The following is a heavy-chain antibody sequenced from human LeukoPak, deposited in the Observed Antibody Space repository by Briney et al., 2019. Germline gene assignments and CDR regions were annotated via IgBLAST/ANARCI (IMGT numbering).Heavy chain of an antibody. J-gene: IGHJ4*02. Sequence: SVKVSCKASGGTFSSYAISWVRQAPAQGLEWMGGIIPIFGTANYAQKFQGRVTITADESTSTAYMVLSSLRSEDTAVYYCARATGPTSGHVDYWGQGTLVTVSS. V-gene: IGHV1-69*01. D-gene: IGHD2-2*01. CDR3: ARATGPTSGHVDY. CDR2: IIPIFGTA. CDR1: GGTFSSYA.